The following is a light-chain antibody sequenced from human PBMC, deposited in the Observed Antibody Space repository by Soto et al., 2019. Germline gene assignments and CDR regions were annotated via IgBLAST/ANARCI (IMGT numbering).Light chain of an antibody. CDR1: QSVFSS. V-gene: IGKV3-15*01. Sequence: EIVMTQSPATLSVSPGDRATLSCRASQSVFSSLAWYQQKPGQAPRLLIYGAATRATGIPARVSGSGYGTEFTLTISLLQSEDFAVYYCQQYHNWPAFGQGTKVEIK. CDR3: QQYHNWPA. CDR2: GAA. J-gene: IGKJ1*01.